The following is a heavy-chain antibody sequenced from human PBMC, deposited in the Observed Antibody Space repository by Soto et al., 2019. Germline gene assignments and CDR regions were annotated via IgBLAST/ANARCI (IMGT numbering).Heavy chain of an antibody. CDR1: GYTFTSYY. CDR3: ARVRGVAATLGYIDAFDI. CDR2: INPSGGST. V-gene: IGHV1-46*01. Sequence: ASVKVSCKASGYTFTSYYMHWVRQAPGQGLEWMGIINPSGGSTSYAQKFQGRVTMTRDTSTSTVYMELSSLRSEDTAVYYCARVRGVAATLGYIDAFDIWGQGTMVTVSS. J-gene: IGHJ3*02. D-gene: IGHD2-15*01.